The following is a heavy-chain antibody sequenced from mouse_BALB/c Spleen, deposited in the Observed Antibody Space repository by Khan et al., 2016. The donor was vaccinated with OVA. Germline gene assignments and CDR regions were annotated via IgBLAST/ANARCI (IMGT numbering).Heavy chain of an antibody. D-gene: IGHD2-10*01. CDR1: GYTFTNYG. V-gene: IGHV9-3-1*01. J-gene: IGHJ4*01. CDR3: ARPPYFAYTLDH. Sequence: QIQLVQSGPELKKPGETVKISCKATGYTFTNYGMNWVKQSPGKALKWMGWINTYTGEPTYADDFKGRFAFSLETSASHAYLQINNLKNEDTATYFCARPPYFAYTLDHWGQGTSVTVSS. CDR2: INTYTGEP.